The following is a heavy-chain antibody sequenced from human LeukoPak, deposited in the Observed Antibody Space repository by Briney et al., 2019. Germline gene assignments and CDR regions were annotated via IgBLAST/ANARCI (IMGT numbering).Heavy chain of an antibody. Sequence: ASVKVSCKASGYTFTSYGNSWVRQAPGQGLEWMGWISAYNGNTNYAQKLQGRVTMTTDTSTSTAYMELRSLRSDDTAVYYCARRSGGIAAAGAFDIWGQGTMVTVSS. CDR2: ISAYNGNT. CDR3: ARRSGGIAAAGAFDI. J-gene: IGHJ3*02. V-gene: IGHV1-18*04. D-gene: IGHD6-13*01. CDR1: GYTFTSYG.